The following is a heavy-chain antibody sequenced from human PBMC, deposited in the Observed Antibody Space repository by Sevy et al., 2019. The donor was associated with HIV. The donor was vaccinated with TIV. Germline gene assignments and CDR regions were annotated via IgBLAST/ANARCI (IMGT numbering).Heavy chain of an antibody. J-gene: IGHJ1*01. V-gene: IGHV3-30*04. CDR3: ARDGGDEFQSGSLSLSYFEN. CDR2: ISCDGSHK. CDR1: GFTFSNYA. Sequence: GGSLRLSCAASGFTFSNYAVHWVRQAPGKGLEWVAVISCDGSHKYYAESVKGRFTISRDNSKNTLYLQMNSLRAEDRLVYYYARDGGDEFQSGSLSLSYFENWGQGTLVTVSS. D-gene: IGHD2-21*02.